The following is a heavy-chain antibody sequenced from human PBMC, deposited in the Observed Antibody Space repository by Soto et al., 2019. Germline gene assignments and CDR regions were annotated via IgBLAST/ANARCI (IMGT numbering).Heavy chain of an antibody. D-gene: IGHD3-10*01. V-gene: IGHV4-39*01. CDR2: IYYSGDT. Sequence: SETLSLTCTVSGGSISSRSYYWGWIRQPPGKGLEWIGSIYYSGDTYYNPSLKSRVTISIDTSKHHFSLKLSSVTAADTAVYYCARHTMGASGTYYKDHFDPWGQGTLVTVSS. CDR3: ARHTMGASGTYYKDHFDP. J-gene: IGHJ5*02. CDR1: GGSISSRSYY.